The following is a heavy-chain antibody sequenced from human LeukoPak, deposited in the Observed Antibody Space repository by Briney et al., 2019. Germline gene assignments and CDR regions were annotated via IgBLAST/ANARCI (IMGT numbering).Heavy chain of an antibody. D-gene: IGHD5-12*01. V-gene: IGHV4-4*07. CDR2: ISSSGRT. CDR1: AGSISDYY. J-gene: IGHJ4*02. Sequence: PSETLSLTCTVSAGSISDYYWTWIRQPAGKGLEWIGRISSSGRTYYNPSLKSRVTISLDTSNNQFSLEVTSVTAADTAVYYCARGTEMTRVSGYYSFDYWGRGTLVTVSS. CDR3: ARGTEMTRVSGYYSFDY.